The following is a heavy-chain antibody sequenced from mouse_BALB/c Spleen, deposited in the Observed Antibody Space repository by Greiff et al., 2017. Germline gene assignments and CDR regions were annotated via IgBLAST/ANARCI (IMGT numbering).Heavy chain of an antibody. D-gene: IGHD2-3*01. Sequence: EVKVVESGGGLVKPGGSLKLSCAASGFTFSSYAMSWVRQTPEKRLEWVASISSGGSTYYPDSVKGRFTISRDNARNILYLQMSSLRSEDTAMYYCARGDGFGAMDYWGQGTSVTVSS. CDR3: ARGDGFGAMDY. CDR2: ISSGGST. V-gene: IGHV5-6-5*01. J-gene: IGHJ4*01. CDR1: GFTFSSYA.